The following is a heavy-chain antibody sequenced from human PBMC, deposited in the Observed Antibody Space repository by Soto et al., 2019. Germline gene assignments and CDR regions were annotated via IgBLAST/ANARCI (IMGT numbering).Heavy chain of an antibody. Sequence: QVQLVESGGGVVQPGRSLRLSCAASGFTFSSYGMHWVRQAPGKGLEWVAVISYDGSEKYYAVSVKGRFTISRDNSKNTLYLQMNSLRAEDTAVYYCATVAVTTSLYYFDYWGQGTLVPVSS. CDR1: GFTFSSYG. CDR2: ISYDGSEK. V-gene: IGHV3-30*03. D-gene: IGHD4-17*01. J-gene: IGHJ4*02. CDR3: ATVAVTTSLYYFDY.